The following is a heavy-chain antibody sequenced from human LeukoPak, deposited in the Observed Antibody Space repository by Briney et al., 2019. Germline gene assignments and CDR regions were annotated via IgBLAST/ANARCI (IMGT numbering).Heavy chain of an antibody. CDR1: GDSISRSSNY. J-gene: IGHJ4*02. CDR2: IYYSGSI. D-gene: IGHD1-26*01. Sequence: PSETLSLTCTVSGDSISRSSNYWGWIRQPPGKGLEWIGSIYYSGSIYYNPSLKSRVTISVDTSKNQFSLKLSSVTAADTAVYYCARTLDTGSYYNYWGQGTLVTVSS. V-gene: IGHV4-39*01. CDR3: ARTLDTGSYYNY.